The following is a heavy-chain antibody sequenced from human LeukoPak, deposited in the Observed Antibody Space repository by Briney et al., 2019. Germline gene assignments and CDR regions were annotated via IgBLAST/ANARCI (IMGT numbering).Heavy chain of an antibody. Sequence: GASVKVSCKASGGTFSSYAISWVRQAPGQGLEWMRRIIPIFGIANYAQKFQGRVTITADKSTSTAYMELSSLRSEDTAVYYCARATGVYSYGPLFDYWGQGTLVTVSS. V-gene: IGHV1-69*04. J-gene: IGHJ4*02. D-gene: IGHD5-18*01. CDR3: ARATGVYSYGPLFDY. CDR2: IIPIFGIA. CDR1: GGTFSSYA.